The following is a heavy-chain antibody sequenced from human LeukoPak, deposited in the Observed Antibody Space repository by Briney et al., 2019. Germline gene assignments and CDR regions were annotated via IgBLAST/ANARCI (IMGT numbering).Heavy chain of an antibody. J-gene: IGHJ4*02. CDR3: AKDTYYYESSGYYVFDY. Sequence: ALVRPCYKPSGYTFTGYYIHWVRQAPGQGLGWMRGINPNNGGTNYAQKFQGRVIMTRDTSISTAYMEVSRLTSDDTAVYYCAKDTYYYESSGYYVFDYWGQGTLVTVSS. CDR1: GYTFTGYY. V-gene: IGHV1-2*02. CDR2: INPNNGGT. D-gene: IGHD3-22*01.